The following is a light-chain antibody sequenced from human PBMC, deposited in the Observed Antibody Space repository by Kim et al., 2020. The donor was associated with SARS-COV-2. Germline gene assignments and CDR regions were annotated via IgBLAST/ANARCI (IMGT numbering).Light chain of an antibody. V-gene: IGKV3D-15*01. CDR3: QQYKIWPPLT. Sequence: SPGESRPLSCRSHESISDNLAWYQQKPGHAPRLLIYGASTRATGIPARFRGSGSGTEFTLIITTLQSEDFAMYYCQQYKIWPPLTFGGGTKVDIK. J-gene: IGKJ4*01. CDR1: ESISDN. CDR2: GAS.